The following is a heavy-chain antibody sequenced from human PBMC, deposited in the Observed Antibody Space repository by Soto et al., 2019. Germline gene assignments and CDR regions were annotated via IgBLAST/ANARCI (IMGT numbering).Heavy chain of an antibody. CDR2: INQDGSEK. CDR1: GFTFSGHW. Sequence: GGSLRLSCAASGFTFSGHWMSWVRQAPGKGLEWVANINQDGSEKYYVDSAKGRSTISRDNAKNSLFLQMNSLRAEDTAVYYCAKNYIFRWGQGTLVTVSS. J-gene: IGHJ4*02. D-gene: IGHD3-10*01. V-gene: IGHV3-7*01. CDR3: AKNYIFR.